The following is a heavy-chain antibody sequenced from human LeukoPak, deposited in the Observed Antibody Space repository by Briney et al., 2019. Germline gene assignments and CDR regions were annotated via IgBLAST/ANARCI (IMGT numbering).Heavy chain of an antibody. Sequence: ASVKVSCKASGYTFTSYDFDWVRQATGQGLEWMGWMNPNSGNTGYAQKFQGRVTMTEDTSTDTAYMELSSLRSEDTAVYYCATVRAPYYYDSSGLVYWGQGTLVTVSS. V-gene: IGHV1-8*01. CDR2: MNPNSGNT. J-gene: IGHJ4*02. CDR1: GYTFTSYD. D-gene: IGHD3-22*01. CDR3: ATVRAPYYYDSSGLVY.